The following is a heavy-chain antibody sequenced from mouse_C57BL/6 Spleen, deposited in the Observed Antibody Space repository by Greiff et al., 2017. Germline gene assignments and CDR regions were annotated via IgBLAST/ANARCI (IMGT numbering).Heavy chain of an antibody. CDR1: GYAFSSSW. Sequence: VQLVESGPELVKPGASVKISCKASGYAFSSSWMNWVKQRPGKGLEWIGRIYPGDGDTNYNGKFKGKATLTADKSSSTAYMQLSSLTSEDSAVYFCARTSNYYAMDYWGQGTSGTVSS. CDR2: IYPGDGDT. D-gene: IGHD5-1*01. J-gene: IGHJ4*01. V-gene: IGHV1-82*01. CDR3: ARTSNYYAMDY.